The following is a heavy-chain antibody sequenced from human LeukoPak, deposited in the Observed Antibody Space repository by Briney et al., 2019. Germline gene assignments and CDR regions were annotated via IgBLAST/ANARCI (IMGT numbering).Heavy chain of an antibody. Sequence: ASVKVSCKAPGYTFTGYYMHWVRQAPGQGLEWMGWINPNSGGTNYAQKFQGRVTMTRDTSISTAYMELSRLRSDDTAVYYCARDAVGGSGSYYIHGMDVWGQGTTVTVSS. D-gene: IGHD3-10*01. CDR2: INPNSGGT. J-gene: IGHJ6*02. CDR3: ARDAVGGSGSYYIHGMDV. CDR1: GYTFTGYY. V-gene: IGHV1-2*02.